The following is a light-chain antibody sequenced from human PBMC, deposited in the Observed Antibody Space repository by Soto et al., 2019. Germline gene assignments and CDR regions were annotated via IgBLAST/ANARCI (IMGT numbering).Light chain of an antibody. CDR3: NSYTPSNTGL. V-gene: IGLV2-14*01. CDR1: SSEVGGYNS. J-gene: IGLJ2*01. Sequence: HSALTQPASVSGSPGQSITISCPATSSEVGGYNSVSWYQQHPGIAPKLIIYDVNNRPSGVSNRFSGSKSGNTASLTISGLQAEDEADYYCNSYTPSNTGLFGGGTKLNVL. CDR2: DVN.